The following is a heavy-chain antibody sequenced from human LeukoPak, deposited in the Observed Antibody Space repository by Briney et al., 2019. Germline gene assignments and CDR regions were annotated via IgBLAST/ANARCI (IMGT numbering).Heavy chain of an antibody. Sequence: PGGSLRLSCAASGFTFSSYWMHWVRQAPGKGLVWVSRINSDGSSTSYADSVKGRFTISRDNAKNTLYLQMNSLRAEDTAVYYCARGEGYDSSGLEYYYMDVWGKGTTVTVSS. V-gene: IGHV3-74*01. D-gene: IGHD3-22*01. CDR3: ARGEGYDSSGLEYYYMDV. J-gene: IGHJ6*03. CDR1: GFTFSSYW. CDR2: INSDGSST.